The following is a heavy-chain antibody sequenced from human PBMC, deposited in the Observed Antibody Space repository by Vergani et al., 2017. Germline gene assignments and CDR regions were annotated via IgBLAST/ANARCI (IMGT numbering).Heavy chain of an antibody. D-gene: IGHD5-18*01. J-gene: IGHJ4*02. CDR2: ISGSGDST. V-gene: IGHV3-23*01. Sequence: EVQLLESGGGLVQPGGSLRLSCAASGFTFSSYAMSWVRQAPGKGLEWVSAISGSGDSTYYADSGKGRFTISRDNSKNTLYLQMNRLRAEDTAVYYCANRERSYGPDYWGQGTLVTVSS. CDR1: GFTFSSYA. CDR3: ANRERSYGPDY.